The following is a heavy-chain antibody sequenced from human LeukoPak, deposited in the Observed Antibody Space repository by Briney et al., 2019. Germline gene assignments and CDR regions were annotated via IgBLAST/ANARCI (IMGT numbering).Heavy chain of an antibody. CDR1: GFTFSSYG. Sequence: PGRSLRLSCAASGFTFSSYGMHWVRQAPGKGLEWVAVISYDGSNKYYADSVKGRFTISRDNSKNTLYLQMNSLRAEDTAVYYCAKDFATGYSSGWYVYWGQGTLVTVSS. CDR3: AKDFATGYSSGWYVY. CDR2: ISYDGSNK. D-gene: IGHD6-19*01. J-gene: IGHJ4*02. V-gene: IGHV3-30*18.